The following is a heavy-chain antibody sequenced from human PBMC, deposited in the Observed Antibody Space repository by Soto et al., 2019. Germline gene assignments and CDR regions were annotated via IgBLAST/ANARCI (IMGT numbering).Heavy chain of an antibody. CDR3: ARGGLRYSYGSPYYYGMDV. Sequence: ASVKVSCKASGYTFTSYYMHWVRQAPGQGPEWMGIINPSGGSTSYAQKFQGRVTMTRDTSTSTVYMELSSLRSEDTAVYYRARGGLRYSYGSPYYYGMDVWGQGTTVTVYS. CDR1: GYTFTSYY. J-gene: IGHJ6*02. V-gene: IGHV1-46*01. CDR2: INPSGGST. D-gene: IGHD5-18*01.